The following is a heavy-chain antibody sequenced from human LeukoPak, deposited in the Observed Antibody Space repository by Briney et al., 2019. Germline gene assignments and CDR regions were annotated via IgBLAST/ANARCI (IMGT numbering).Heavy chain of an antibody. D-gene: IGHD3-3*01. CDR1: GFTFSSYA. Sequence: PGGSLRLSCAASGFTFSSYAMSWVRQAPGKGLEWVAVIWYDGTDKYYADSVKGRFTISRDNSKNTLYLQMSSLRAEDTAVYYCARDRAWNYFDYWGQGTLVTVSS. CDR2: IWYDGTDK. J-gene: IGHJ4*02. V-gene: IGHV3-33*08. CDR3: ARDRAWNYFDY.